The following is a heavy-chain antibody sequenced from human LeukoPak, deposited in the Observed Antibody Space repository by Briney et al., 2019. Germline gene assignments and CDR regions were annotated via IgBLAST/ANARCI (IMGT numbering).Heavy chain of an antibody. CDR2: INPNSGGT. CDR3: ARAKPYTSPNDY. Sequence: GASVKVSCKASGYTFTGYYMHWVRQAPGQGLEWMGWINPNSGGTNYAQKLQGRVTMTTDTSTSTAYMELRSLRSDDTAVYYCARAKPYTSPNDYWGQGTLVTVSS. CDR1: GYTFTGYY. V-gene: IGHV1-2*02. J-gene: IGHJ4*02. D-gene: IGHD2-2*01.